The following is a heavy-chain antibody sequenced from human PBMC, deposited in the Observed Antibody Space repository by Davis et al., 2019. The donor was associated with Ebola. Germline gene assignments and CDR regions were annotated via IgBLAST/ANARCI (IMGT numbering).Heavy chain of an antibody. CDR3: TTAYSYYYDSSGYVYFDY. J-gene: IGHJ4*02. Sequence: GSLRLSCAASGFTFSNAWMSWVRQAPGKGLEWVGRIKSKTDGGTTDYAAPVKGRFTISRDDSKNTLYLQMNSLKTEDTAVYYCTTAYSYYYDSSGYVYFDYWGQGTLVTVSS. V-gene: IGHV3-15*01. D-gene: IGHD3-22*01. CDR2: IKSKTDGGTT. CDR1: GFTFSNAW.